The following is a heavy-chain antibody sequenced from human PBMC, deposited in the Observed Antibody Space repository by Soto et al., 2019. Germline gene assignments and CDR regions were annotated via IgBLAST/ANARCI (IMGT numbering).Heavy chain of an antibody. V-gene: IGHV5-10-1*01. D-gene: IGHD2-8*01. J-gene: IGHJ4*02. CDR3: ARPLHTGHGDYDF. Sequence: PGESLKISCRGSGYTFLDYWINWVRQVPGKGLEWMGKIDPKDSYTYYSPSFKGRVTISVDKSINTAYLQWSSLRASDTAIYFCARPLHTGHGDYDFWGPGTLVTVS. CDR2: IDPKDSYT. CDR1: GYTFLDYW.